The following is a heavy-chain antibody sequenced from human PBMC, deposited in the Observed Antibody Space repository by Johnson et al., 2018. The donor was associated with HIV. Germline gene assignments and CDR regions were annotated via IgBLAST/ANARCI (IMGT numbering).Heavy chain of an antibody. J-gene: IGHJ3*02. D-gene: IGHD1-26*01. V-gene: IGHV3-30*03. CDR2: ISYDGSHK. CDR3: ARVGSAAELLPWALDI. Sequence: QVQLVESGGGVVQPGRSLRVSCAASGFTFSSYGMHWVRQAPGKWLEWVAIISYDGSHKFYADSVKGRFTISRDNSKNTLYLQMNSLRAEDTAVYYCARVGSAAELLPWALDIWGQGTMVSVSS. CDR1: GFTFSSYG.